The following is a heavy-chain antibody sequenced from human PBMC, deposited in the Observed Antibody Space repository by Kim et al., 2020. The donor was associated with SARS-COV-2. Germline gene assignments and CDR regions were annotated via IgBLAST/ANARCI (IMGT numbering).Heavy chain of an antibody. CDR1: GYTFTSYY. J-gene: IGHJ3*02. Sequence: ASVKVSCKASGYTFTSYYMHWVRQAPGQGLEWMGIINPSGGSTSYAQKFQGRVTMTRDTSTSTVYMELSSLRSEDTAVYYCARVTQAKGYFCSSTSCRNVHDAFDIWGQGTMVTVSS. CDR2: INPSGGST. V-gene: IGHV1-46*01. D-gene: IGHD2-2*01. CDR3: ARVTQAKGYFCSSTSCRNVHDAFDI.